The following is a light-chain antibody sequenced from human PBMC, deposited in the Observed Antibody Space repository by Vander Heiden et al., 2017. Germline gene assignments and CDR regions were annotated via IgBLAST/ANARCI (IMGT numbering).Light chain of an antibody. Sequence: DIQMTQSPSTLSASVGDRVTLTCRASQSIHYYLAWFQQKPGKAPNLLISNASNLESGVPSRFSGSGSGTEFTLTITRLQPDDFATYFCQQYHSPWTFGQGTKLE. J-gene: IGKJ1*01. V-gene: IGKV1-5*01. CDR2: NAS. CDR3: QQYHSPWT. CDR1: QSIHYY.